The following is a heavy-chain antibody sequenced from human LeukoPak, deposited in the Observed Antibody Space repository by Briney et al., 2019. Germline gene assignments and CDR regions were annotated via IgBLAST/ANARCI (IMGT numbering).Heavy chain of an antibody. CDR1: GFTFSSYG. Sequence: GGSLRLSCAASGFTFSSYGMHWVRQAPGKGLEWVAVISYDGSNKYYADSVKGRFTISRDNSKNTLYLQMNSLKTEDTAVYYCTTEEYYYDRWGQGTLVTVSS. J-gene: IGHJ4*02. V-gene: IGHV3-30*03. D-gene: IGHD6-6*01. CDR3: TTEEYYYDR. CDR2: ISYDGSNK.